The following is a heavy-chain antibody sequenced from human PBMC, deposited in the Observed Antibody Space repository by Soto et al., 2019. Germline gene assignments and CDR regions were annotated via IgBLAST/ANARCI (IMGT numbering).Heavy chain of an antibody. Sequence: PGGSLRLSCAASGFTFSSYGMHWVRQAPGKGLEWVAVIWYDGSNKYYADSVKGRFTISRDNSKNTLYLQMNSLRAEDTAVYYCARDHNDYGDEYFEYWGQGRMVTVYS. D-gene: IGHD4-17*01. CDR1: GFTFSSYG. J-gene: IGHJ4*02. CDR3: ARDHNDYGDEYFEY. CDR2: IWYDGSNK. V-gene: IGHV3-33*01.